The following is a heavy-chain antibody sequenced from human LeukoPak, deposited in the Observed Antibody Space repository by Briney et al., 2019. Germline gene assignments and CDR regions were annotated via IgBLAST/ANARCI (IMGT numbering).Heavy chain of an antibody. CDR1: GGSFSGYY. CDR2: IYYSGST. Sequence: SETLSLTCAVYGGSFSGYYWSWIRQPPGKGVEWIGYIYYSGSTNYNPSLKSRVTISVDTSKNQFSLKLSSVTAADTAVYYCASGSLGGYCSSTSCLDYWGQGTLVTVSS. D-gene: IGHD2-2*01. J-gene: IGHJ4*02. CDR3: ASGSLGGYCSSTSCLDY. V-gene: IGHV4-59*01.